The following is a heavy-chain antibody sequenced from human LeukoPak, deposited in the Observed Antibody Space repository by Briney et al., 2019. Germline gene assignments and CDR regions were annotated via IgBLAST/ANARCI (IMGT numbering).Heavy chain of an antibody. CDR1: GFTVSSNY. CDR3: ARESYIWNYYYYYMDV. V-gene: IGHV3-66*01. Sequence: GGSLRLSCAASGFTVSSNYMSWVRQAPGKGLEWVSVIYSGGSTYYADSVKGRFTISRDNSKNTLYLQMNSLRAEDTAVYYCARESYIWNYYYYYMDVWGKGTTVTVSS. D-gene: IGHD1-20*01. J-gene: IGHJ6*03. CDR2: IYSGGST.